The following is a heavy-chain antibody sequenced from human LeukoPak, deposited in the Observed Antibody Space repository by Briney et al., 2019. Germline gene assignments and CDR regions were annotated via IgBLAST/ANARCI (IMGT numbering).Heavy chain of an antibody. V-gene: IGHV4-34*01. J-gene: IGHJ4*02. Sequence: SETLSLTCAVYGGSFSGYYWSWIRQPPGKGLEWIGEINHSGSTNYNPSLKSRVTISVDTSKNRFSLKLSSVTAADTAVYYCASHYYDYVWGSYRPRGGYFDYWGQGTLVTVSS. D-gene: IGHD3-16*02. CDR2: INHSGST. CDR1: GGSFSGYY. CDR3: ASHYYDYVWGSYRPRGGYFDY.